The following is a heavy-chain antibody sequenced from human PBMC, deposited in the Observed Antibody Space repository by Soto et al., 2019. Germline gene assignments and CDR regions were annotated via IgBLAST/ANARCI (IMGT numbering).Heavy chain of an antibody. J-gene: IGHJ4*02. CDR3: ARGSGVGDY. D-gene: IGHD3-10*01. CDR1: GFTFSSYW. Sequence: EVQLEESGGGLAQPGGSLRLSCAASGFTFSSYWMHWVRQAPGKGLVWVSRINRDGSSTNYADSVKGRFTLSRDNAKNTLCLQMNSLRAEDTAVYYCARGSGVGDYWGQGILVTVSS. V-gene: IGHV3-74*01. CDR2: INRDGSST.